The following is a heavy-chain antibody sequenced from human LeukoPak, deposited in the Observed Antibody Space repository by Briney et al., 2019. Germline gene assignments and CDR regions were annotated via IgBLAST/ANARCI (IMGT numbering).Heavy chain of an antibody. J-gene: IGHJ4*02. CDR1: GYTFTGYY. D-gene: IGHD6-19*01. CDR2: INTNTGAT. Sequence: ASVKVSCKASGYTFTGYYLHWVRQAPGQVFEWLGWINTNTGATVYAQNFQGRVTMSRDTSISTAYMELSSLRSDDTAVYYCARDRVGSGWPRPFYFEFWGQGTLVTVSS. V-gene: IGHV1-2*02. CDR3: ARDRVGSGWPRPFYFEF.